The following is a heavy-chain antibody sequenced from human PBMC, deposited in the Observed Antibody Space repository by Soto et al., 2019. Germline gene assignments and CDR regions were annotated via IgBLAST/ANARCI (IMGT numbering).Heavy chain of an antibody. CDR2: IWYEGSNK. J-gene: IGHJ2*01. CDR1: GFTFSSYG. V-gene: IGHV3-33*01. CDR3: ARDVIVTAMLMWYFDL. Sequence: QVQLVESGGGVVQPGRSLRLSCAASGFTFSSYGMHWVRQAPGKGLEWVAVIWYEGSNKYYADSVKGRFTISRDNSKNTVYLQMNSLRAADTAVYYCARDVIVTAMLMWYFDLWGRGTLVTVSS. D-gene: IGHD2-21*02.